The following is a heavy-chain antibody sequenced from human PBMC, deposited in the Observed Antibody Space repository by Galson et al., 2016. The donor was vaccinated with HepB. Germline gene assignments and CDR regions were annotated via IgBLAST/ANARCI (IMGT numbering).Heavy chain of an antibody. J-gene: IGHJ6*03. D-gene: IGHD5-18*01. CDR2: IYYSGTT. V-gene: IGHV4-39*01. CDR1: GGSISFSSYY. CDR3: ARHGGYRYENYYMDV. Sequence: ETLSLTCTVSGGSISFSSYYWAWIRQPPGKGLEWIGSIYYSGTTYYKPSLTSRGTISVDTSKTQFSLKLSSLTAADTAVYYCARHGGYRYENYYMDVGGKGTTPTVSS.